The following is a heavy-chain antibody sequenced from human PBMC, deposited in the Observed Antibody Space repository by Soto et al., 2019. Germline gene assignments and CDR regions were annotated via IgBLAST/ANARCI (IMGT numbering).Heavy chain of an antibody. CDR1: GHTLTEFS. Sequence: SVKVSCKISGHTLTEFSIHWVRQAPGQGLEWMGGIIPIFGTANYAQKFQGRVTITADESTSTAYMELSSLRSEDTAVYYCAREMLDDSSPGPFDYWGQGTLVTVSS. D-gene: IGHD3-22*01. V-gene: IGHV1-69*13. J-gene: IGHJ4*02. CDR3: AREMLDDSSPGPFDY. CDR2: IIPIFGTA.